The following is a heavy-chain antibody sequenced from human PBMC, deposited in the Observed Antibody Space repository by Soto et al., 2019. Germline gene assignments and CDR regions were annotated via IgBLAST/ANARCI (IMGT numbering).Heavy chain of an antibody. Sequence: QVQLVESGGGVVQPGRSVRLSCAASGFTFSNYGMHWVRQAPGKGLEWVAVISYHGSDKYYADSVKGRFTISRDNSKNTLYLQMDSLRAEDTAEYYCAKDHLTTTVTTVGYWGQGTLVTVSS. CDR1: GFTFSNYG. V-gene: IGHV3-30*18. CDR3: AKDHLTTTVTTVGY. CDR2: ISYHGSDK. D-gene: IGHD4-17*01. J-gene: IGHJ4*02.